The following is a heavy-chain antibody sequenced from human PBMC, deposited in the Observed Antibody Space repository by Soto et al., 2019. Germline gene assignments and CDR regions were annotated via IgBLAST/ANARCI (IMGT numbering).Heavy chain of an antibody. CDR3: AKDGEYYDYGDYGTTVDY. J-gene: IGHJ4*02. CDR1: GFTFSSYG. V-gene: IGHV3-30*18. D-gene: IGHD4-17*01. CDR2: ISYDGSNK. Sequence: QVQLVESGGGVVQPGRSLRLSCAASGFTFSSYGMHWVRQAPGKGLEWVAVISYDGSNKYYADSVKGRFTISRDNSKNTLYLQMNSLRAEDTAVYYCAKDGEYYDYGDYGTTVDYWGQGTLVTVSS.